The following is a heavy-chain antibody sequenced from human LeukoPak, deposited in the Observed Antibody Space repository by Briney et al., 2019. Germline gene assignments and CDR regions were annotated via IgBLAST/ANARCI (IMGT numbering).Heavy chain of an antibody. CDR3: ARERAGIQLWPNYYFDY. Sequence: SVKVSCKASGGTFSSYAISWVRQAPGQGLEWMGGIIPIFGTANYAQKFQGRVTITADESTSTAYMELSSLRSEDTAVYYCARERAGIQLWPNYYFDYWGQGTLVSVSS. V-gene: IGHV1-69*13. J-gene: IGHJ4*02. CDR2: IIPIFGTA. CDR1: GGTFSSYA. D-gene: IGHD5-18*01.